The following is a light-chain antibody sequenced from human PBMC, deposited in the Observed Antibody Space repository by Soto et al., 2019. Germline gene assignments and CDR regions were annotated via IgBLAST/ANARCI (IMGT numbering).Light chain of an antibody. V-gene: IGKV1-33*01. J-gene: IGKJ1*01. CDR2: ERS. Sequence: RITQSPSALYASVGERLTISCQTSRDIRNYVNWYQQKPGKAPQLLIYERSNLESGVPPRFSGRGSGTNLTLTISSLQPEDVATYYCQQYADVPRPFGQGTKVDI. CDR3: QQYADVPRP. CDR1: RDIRNY.